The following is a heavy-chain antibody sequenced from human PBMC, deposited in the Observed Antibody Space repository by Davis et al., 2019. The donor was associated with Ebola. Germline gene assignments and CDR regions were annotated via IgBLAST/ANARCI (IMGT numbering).Heavy chain of an antibody. D-gene: IGHD5-24*01. J-gene: IGHJ4*02. CDR3: AREVMATIVY. Sequence: GESLKISCTASGFAFSDYSVNWVRQAPGKGLEWVSSISSKSTYTYYGDSVKGRFTISRDNAKNTLYLQMNSLRAEDTAVYYCAREVMATIVYWGQGTLVTVSS. CDR2: ISSKSTYT. CDR1: GFAFSDYS. V-gene: IGHV3-21*01.